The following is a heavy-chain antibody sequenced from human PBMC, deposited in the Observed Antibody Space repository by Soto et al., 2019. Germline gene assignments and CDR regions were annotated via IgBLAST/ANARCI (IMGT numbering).Heavy chain of an antibody. J-gene: IGHJ5*02. D-gene: IGHD3-10*01. CDR2: IYPGDSDT. V-gene: IGHV5-51*01. Sequence: GESLKISCKGSGYSFTSYWIGWVRQMPGKGLEWMGIIYPGDSDTRYSPSFQGQVTISADKSISTAYLQWSSLKASDTAMYYCARMLMARGVKGWFDPWGQETLVTVSS. CDR3: ARMLMARGVKGWFDP. CDR1: GYSFTSYW.